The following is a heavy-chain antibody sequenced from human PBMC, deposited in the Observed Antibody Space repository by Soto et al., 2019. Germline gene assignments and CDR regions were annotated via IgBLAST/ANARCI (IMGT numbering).Heavy chain of an antibody. J-gene: IGHJ6*02. CDR2: ISWDGGST. D-gene: IGHD3-22*01. Sequence: GGSLRLSCAASGCTFDDYTRHWVRQAAGKGLEWVSLISWDGGSTYYADSVKGRFTISRDNSKNSLYLQMNSLRTEDTAFSYSAKGHYDSSAGHYRMDVWGQGTPVTVSS. V-gene: IGHV3-43*01. CDR3: AKGHYDSSAGHYRMDV. CDR1: GCTFDDYT.